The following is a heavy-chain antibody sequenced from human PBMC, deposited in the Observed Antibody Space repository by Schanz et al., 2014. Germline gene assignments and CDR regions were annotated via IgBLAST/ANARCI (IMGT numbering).Heavy chain of an antibody. CDR2: ISSDGSKK. CDR3: ARALRHGYCNVVGCQNGGWFDI. D-gene: IGHD2-2*03. V-gene: IGHV3-30*03. J-gene: IGHJ4*02. Sequence: QVQLVESGGGVVQPERSLRLSCAASGFNFANHAIHWVRQGQGNGLQWVAVISSDGSKKLYADSVKARFTISRDNSKNSVSLQMDSLRPEDTAVYFCARALRHGYCNVVGCQNGGWFDIWGQGTLVIVSS. CDR1: GFNFANHA.